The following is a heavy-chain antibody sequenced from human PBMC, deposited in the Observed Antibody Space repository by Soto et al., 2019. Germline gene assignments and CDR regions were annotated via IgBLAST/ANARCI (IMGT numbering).Heavy chain of an antibody. CDR2: TSYDGSYK. J-gene: IGHJ4*02. V-gene: IGHV3-30*18. CDR1: GFVFSSSG. D-gene: IGHD6-19*01. Sequence: GGSLRLSCAASGFVFSSSGMHWVRQAPGKGLEWVALTSYDGSYKYYADSVKGRFTISRDNSKNTLYLQMNSLRADDTAVYYCAKDRKEAVAEPFYFDYWGRGTLVTVSS. CDR3: AKDRKEAVAEPFYFDY.